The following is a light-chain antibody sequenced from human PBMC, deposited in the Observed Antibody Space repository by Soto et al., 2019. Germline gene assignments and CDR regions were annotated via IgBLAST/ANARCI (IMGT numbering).Light chain of an antibody. CDR1: HSVRNQ. V-gene: IGKV3-11*01. CDR3: QQRSNWPWT. Sequence: EIVLTQSPATLSLSPGERATLSCRASHSVRNQLAWYQQKPGQAPRLLIYESSNSATGIPGRFSGSGSGTDFTLTISSLEPEDFAVYYCQQRSNWPWTFGQGTKVEIK. CDR2: ESS. J-gene: IGKJ1*01.